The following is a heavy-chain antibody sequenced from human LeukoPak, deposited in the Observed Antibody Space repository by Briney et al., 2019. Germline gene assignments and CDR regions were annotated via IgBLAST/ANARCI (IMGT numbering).Heavy chain of an antibody. J-gene: IGHJ6*03. D-gene: IGHD6-13*01. CDR1: GFTFSSYA. CDR2: VSGSGGTT. Sequence: PGGSLRLSCAASGFTFSSYAMTWVRQAPGKGLEWVSAVSGSGGTTYHADSVKGRFTISRDNSKNTLFLRMNSLRDEDTAVYYCTKCAGYSCTNDMDVWGRGTTVTVSS. V-gene: IGHV3-23*01. CDR3: TKCAGYSCTNDMDV.